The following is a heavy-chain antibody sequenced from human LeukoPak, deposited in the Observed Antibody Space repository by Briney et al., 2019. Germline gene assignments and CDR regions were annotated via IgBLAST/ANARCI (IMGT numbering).Heavy chain of an antibody. Sequence: PGGSLRLSCAASGFPFSTYAMSWVRQAPGKGLEWVSRIGGSGGSTYYADSVKGRFTISRDNSKNTLYLQMNSLRAEDTAVYYCAKTRSGWPVPFDYWGQGTLVTVSS. D-gene: IGHD6-19*01. CDR1: GFPFSTYA. CDR2: IGGSGGST. V-gene: IGHV3-23*01. CDR3: AKTRSGWPVPFDY. J-gene: IGHJ4*02.